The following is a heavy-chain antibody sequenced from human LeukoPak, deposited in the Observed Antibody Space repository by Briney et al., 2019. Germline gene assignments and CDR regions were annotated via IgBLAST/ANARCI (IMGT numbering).Heavy chain of an antibody. CDR3: ARYIWGSYPTFEDY. CDR1: GGSISSGDYY. V-gene: IGHV4-61*08. J-gene: IGHJ4*02. Sequence: KSSETLSLTCTVSGGSISSGDYYWSWIRQPPGKGLEWIGYISYSGSTNYNPSLKSRVTISVDTSKNQFSLKLNSVTAADTAVYYCARYIWGSYPTFEDYWGQGSLVTVSS. CDR2: ISYSGST. D-gene: IGHD3-16*02.